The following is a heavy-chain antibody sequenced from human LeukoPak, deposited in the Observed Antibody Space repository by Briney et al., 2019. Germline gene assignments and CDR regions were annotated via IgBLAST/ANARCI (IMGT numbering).Heavy chain of an antibody. Sequence: GESLKISCKGSGYSFTNYWIGWVRQIPGKGLEWMGIIYPGDSDTRYSPSFQGQVSISAGKSITTAYLQWSSLKASDTAMYYCARRGYCATTTCYRLFDYWGQGTLVTVSS. CDR3: ARRGYCATTTCYRLFDY. D-gene: IGHD2-2*01. V-gene: IGHV5-51*01. CDR1: GYSFTNYW. J-gene: IGHJ4*02. CDR2: IYPGDSDT.